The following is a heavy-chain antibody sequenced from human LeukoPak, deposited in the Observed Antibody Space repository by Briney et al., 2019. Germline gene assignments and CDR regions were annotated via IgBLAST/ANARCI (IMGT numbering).Heavy chain of an antibody. J-gene: IGHJ3*02. CDR2: LYYSGST. V-gene: IGHV4-59*01. Sequence: SETLSLTCTVSSGSISSYYWSWIRQPPGKGLEWIGYLYYSGSTNSNPSLKSRVTMSVDTSKNQFSLKLRSVTAADTAVYYCARGGSGISNAFDIWGQGTMVTVSS. D-gene: IGHD3-10*01. CDR3: ARGGSGISNAFDI. CDR1: SGSISSYY.